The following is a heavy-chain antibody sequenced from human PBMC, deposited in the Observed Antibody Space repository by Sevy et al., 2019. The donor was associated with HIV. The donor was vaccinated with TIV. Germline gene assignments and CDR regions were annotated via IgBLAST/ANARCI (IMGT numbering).Heavy chain of an antibody. CDR2: ISWDDDK. Sequence: SGPTLVKPTQTLTLTCTFSGFSFSTSGVGVGWIRQPPGKALEWLGLISWDDDKRYSPSLKSRLTITKDTSKDQVVLTMANMDPVDTGTYYCAHRRSKGITITEFDYWGQGTLVTVSS. CDR3: AHRRSKGITITEFDY. V-gene: IGHV2-5*02. D-gene: IGHD3-9*01. CDR1: GFSFSTSGVG. J-gene: IGHJ4*02.